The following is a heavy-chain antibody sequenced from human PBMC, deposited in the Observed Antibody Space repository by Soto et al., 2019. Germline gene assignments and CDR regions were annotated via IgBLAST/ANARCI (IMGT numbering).Heavy chain of an antibody. CDR3: AARYYYDSSGYPTRDSDY. CDR2: ISSSGSTI. Sequence: GGSLRLSCAASGFTFSDYYMSWIRQAPGKGLEWVSYISSSGSTIYYADSVKGRFTISRDNAKNSLYLQMNSLRAEDTAVYYCAARYYYDSSGYPTRDSDYWGQGTLVTVSS. D-gene: IGHD3-22*01. CDR1: GFTFSDYY. J-gene: IGHJ4*02. V-gene: IGHV3-11*01.